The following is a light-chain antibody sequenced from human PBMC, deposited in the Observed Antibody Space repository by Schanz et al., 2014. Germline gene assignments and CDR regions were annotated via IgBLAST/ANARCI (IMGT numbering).Light chain of an antibody. CDR2: AAS. V-gene: IGKV1-9*01. CDR3: KQYNSYSWT. Sequence: IQLTQSPSSLSPSVGDRVTITCRASQGISSYLAWYQQKPGKAPKLLIYAASTLQSGVPSRFSGSGSGTDFTLTKSSLQPENFATYYCKQYNSYSWTFGQGTKVEIK. CDR1: QGISSY. J-gene: IGKJ1*01.